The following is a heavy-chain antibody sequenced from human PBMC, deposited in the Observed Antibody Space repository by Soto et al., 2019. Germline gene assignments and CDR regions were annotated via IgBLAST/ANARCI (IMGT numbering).Heavy chain of an antibody. V-gene: IGHV3-33*01. CDR2: IWYDGSNK. CDR3: ARGEEGEVFDI. J-gene: IGHJ3*02. Sequence: GGSLRLSCAASGFTFSSYGMHWVRQAPGKGLEWVAVIWYDGSNKYYADSVKGRFTISRDNSKNTLYLQMNSLRAEDTDVYYWARGEEGEVFDIGGQGKMVTVSS. CDR1: GFTFSSYG.